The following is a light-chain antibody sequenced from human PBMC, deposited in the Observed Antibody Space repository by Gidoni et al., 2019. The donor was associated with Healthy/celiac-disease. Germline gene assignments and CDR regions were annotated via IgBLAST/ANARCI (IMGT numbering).Light chain of an antibody. CDR1: KLGDKY. CDR2: QDS. V-gene: IGLV3-1*01. J-gene: IGLJ2*01. CDR3: QAWDSSTGV. Sequence: SYELTQPPSGSLSPGQTASITCSGDKLGDKYACWYQQKPGQSPVLVIYQDSKRPSGIPERFSGSNSGNTATLTISGTQAMDEADYYCQAWDSSTGVFGGGTKLTVL.